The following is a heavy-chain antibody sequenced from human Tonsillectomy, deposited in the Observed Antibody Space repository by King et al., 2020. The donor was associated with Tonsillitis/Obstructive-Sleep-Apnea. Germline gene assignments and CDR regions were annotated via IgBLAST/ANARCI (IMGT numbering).Heavy chain of an antibody. D-gene: IGHD3-9*01. Sequence: VQLQQWGAGLLKPSETLSLTCAVYGGSFSGYYWSWIRQPPVKGLEWIGEINHSGSTNYNPSLKSRVTISVDTSKNQFSLKLSSVTAADTAVYYCARRGGGRYFDWLPGSPPPIWGQGTMVTVSS. CDR1: GGSFSGYY. J-gene: IGHJ3*02. CDR3: ARRGGGRYFDWLPGSPPPI. V-gene: IGHV4-34*01. CDR2: INHSGST.